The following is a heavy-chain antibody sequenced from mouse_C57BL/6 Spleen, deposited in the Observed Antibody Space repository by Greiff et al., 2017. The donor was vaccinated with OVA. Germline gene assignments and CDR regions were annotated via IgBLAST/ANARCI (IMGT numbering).Heavy chain of an antibody. D-gene: IGHD1-1*01. CDR2: IDPEDGDT. CDR3: VYYYGPWYFDV. CDR1: GFNIKDYY. Sequence: VQLQQSGAELVRPGASVKLSCTASGFNIKDYYMHWVKQRPEQGLEWIGRIDPEDGDTEYAPKFQGKATMTADTSSNTAYLQLSSLTSEDTAVYYCVYYYGPWYFDVWGTGTTVTVSS. J-gene: IGHJ1*03. V-gene: IGHV14-1*01.